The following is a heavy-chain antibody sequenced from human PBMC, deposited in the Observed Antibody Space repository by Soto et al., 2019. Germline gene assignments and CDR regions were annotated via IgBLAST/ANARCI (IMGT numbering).Heavy chain of an antibody. J-gene: IGHJ4*02. D-gene: IGHD5-18*01. CDR2: INPSDAYT. CDR1: GYTFISYY. V-gene: IGHV1-46*01. Sequence: QVQLVQSGAEVKKPGASVKVSCRASGYTFISYYIHWVRQAPGQGLEWMGLINPSDAYTDYAQKFQGRVTLTRDKSTSIVYMELSSLRSEDTAIYYCARDHVDTPMTNFDYWGQGTLVTVSS. CDR3: ARDHVDTPMTNFDY.